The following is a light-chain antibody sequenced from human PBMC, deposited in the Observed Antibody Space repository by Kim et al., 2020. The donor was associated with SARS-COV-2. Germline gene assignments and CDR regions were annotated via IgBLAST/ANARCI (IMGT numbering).Light chain of an antibody. CDR1: QSVSNS. V-gene: IGKV3-11*01. CDR3: QQRSNWPRR. J-gene: IGKJ4*01. Sequence: EVVLTQSPATLSLSPGERATLSCRASQSVSNSLAWYQQKPGQAPRLLIYDSSNRATGIPARFSGSGSGTDFTLTISSLEPEDFAVYYCQQRSNWPRRFGGGTKVDIK. CDR2: DSS.